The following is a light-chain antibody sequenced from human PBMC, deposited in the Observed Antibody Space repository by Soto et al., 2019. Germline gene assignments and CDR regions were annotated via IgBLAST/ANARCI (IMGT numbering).Light chain of an antibody. CDR3: MIWHSSAVV. V-gene: IGLV5-45*03. CDR2: YKSDSDK. CDR1: SGINVGTYR. Sequence: QLVLTQPSSLSASPGASASLTCTLRSGINVGTYRIYWYQQKPGSPPQYLLRYKSDSDKQQGSGVPSRFSGYKDASANAGILLISGLQSEDEADYYCMIWHSSAVVFGGGTKVTVL. J-gene: IGLJ2*01.